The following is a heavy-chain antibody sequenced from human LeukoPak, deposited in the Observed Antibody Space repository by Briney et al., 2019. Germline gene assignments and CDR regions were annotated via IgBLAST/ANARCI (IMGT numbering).Heavy chain of an antibody. J-gene: IGHJ3*02. V-gene: IGHV1-46*01. CDR2: INPGGDNT. D-gene: IGHD5-24*01. CDR3: ARIRDGYNDAYDI. CDR1: GYTFTNYY. Sequence: ASVKVSCKASGYTFTNYYIHWVRQAPGQGLEWMGLINPGGDNTDYAQNFQGRVTMTRDTSASTVYMELSSLRSEDTAIYYCARIRDGYNDAYDIWGQGTVVTVPS.